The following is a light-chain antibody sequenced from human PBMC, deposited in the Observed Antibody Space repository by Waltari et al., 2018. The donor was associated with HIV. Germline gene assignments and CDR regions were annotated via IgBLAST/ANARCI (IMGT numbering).Light chain of an antibody. J-gene: IGLJ1*01. CDR1: NSNIVADYD. CDR3: QSYDNSLSGTYV. V-gene: IGLV1-40*01. Sequence: QSVLTQPPSLSGIPGQRLTISCTGSNSNIVADYDVHWYQHLPGTAPKVLIYGNTNRPSGVPDRFSGSKSGASASLVITGLQAEDEADYYCQSYDNSLSGTYVFGGGTKVNVL. CDR2: GNT.